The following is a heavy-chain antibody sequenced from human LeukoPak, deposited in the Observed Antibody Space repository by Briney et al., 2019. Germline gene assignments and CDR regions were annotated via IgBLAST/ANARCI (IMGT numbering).Heavy chain of an antibody. CDR1: GGSISSYY. CDR2: INHSGST. V-gene: IGHV4-34*01. Sequence: SETLSLTCTVSGGSISSYYWSWIRQPPGKGLEWIGEINHSGSTNYNPSLKSRVTISVDTSKNQFSLKLSSVTAADTAVYYCARRTYYYYGMDVWGQGTTVTVSS. CDR3: ARRTYYYYGMDV. J-gene: IGHJ6*02.